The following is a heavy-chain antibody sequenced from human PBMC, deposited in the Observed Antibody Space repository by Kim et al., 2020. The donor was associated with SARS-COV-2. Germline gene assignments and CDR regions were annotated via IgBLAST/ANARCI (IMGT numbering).Heavy chain of an antibody. V-gene: IGHV4-34*01. Sequence: KSRVTISVDTSKNQFSLKLSSVTAADTAVYYCARNYYDSSGYYYYPTIDYWGQGTLVTVSS. CDR3: ARNYYDSSGYYYYPTIDY. J-gene: IGHJ4*02. D-gene: IGHD3-22*01.